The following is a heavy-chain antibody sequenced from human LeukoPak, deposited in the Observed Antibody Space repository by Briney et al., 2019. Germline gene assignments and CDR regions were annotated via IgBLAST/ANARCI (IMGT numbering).Heavy chain of an antibody. CDR1: RFTFSSFW. CDR3: ARGSSSRNVGYFDY. Sequence: PGGSLRLSCVASRFTFSSFWMSWVRQAPGKGLEWVANIKQDESEKYYVDSVKGRFTISRDNAKNSLYLQMDSLRAEDTAIYYRARGSSSRNVGYFDYWGQGTLVTVSS. J-gene: IGHJ4*02. V-gene: IGHV3-7*04. D-gene: IGHD3-10*01. CDR2: IKQDESEK.